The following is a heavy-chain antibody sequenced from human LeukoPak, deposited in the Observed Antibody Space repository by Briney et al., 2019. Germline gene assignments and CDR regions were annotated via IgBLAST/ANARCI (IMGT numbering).Heavy chain of an antibody. D-gene: IGHD6-19*01. CDR3: ASTPLKGWQWLVRPFDY. V-gene: IGHV4-34*01. CDR2: INHSGST. CDR1: GGSFSGYY. Sequence: PPETLSLTCAVYGGSFSGYYWSWIRQPPGKGLEWIGEINHSGSTNYNPSLKSRVTISVDTSKNQFSLKLSSVTAADTAVYYCASTPLKGWQWLVRPFDYWGQGTLVTVSS. J-gene: IGHJ4*02.